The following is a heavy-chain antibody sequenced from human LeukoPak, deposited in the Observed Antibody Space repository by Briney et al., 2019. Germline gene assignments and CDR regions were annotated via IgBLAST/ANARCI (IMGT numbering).Heavy chain of an antibody. CDR1: GGSISSGGYY. J-gene: IGHJ4*02. CDR3: ARAPEVVLAGFDY. CDR2: IYYSGST. Sequence: SETLSLTCTVSGGSISSGGYYWSWIRQHPGKGLEWIGYIYYSGSTYYNPSLKSRVTISVDTSKNQFSLKLSSVTAADTAVYYCARAPEVVLAGFDYWGQGTLVTVSS. D-gene: IGHD2-15*01. V-gene: IGHV4-31*03.